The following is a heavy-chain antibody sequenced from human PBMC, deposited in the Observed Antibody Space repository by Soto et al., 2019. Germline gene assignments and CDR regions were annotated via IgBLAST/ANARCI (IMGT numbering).Heavy chain of an antibody. D-gene: IGHD3-10*01. V-gene: IGHV4-39*01. J-gene: IGHJ4*02. Sequence: SSETLSLTCTVSGGSISSSSYYWGWIRQPPGKGLEWIGSIYYSGSTYYNPSLKSRVTISVDTSKNQFSLKLSSVTAADTAVYYCASRDYYGSGSYYTYYFDYWGQGTLVTVSS. CDR2: IYYSGST. CDR3: ASRDYYGSGSYYTYYFDY. CDR1: GGSISSSSYY.